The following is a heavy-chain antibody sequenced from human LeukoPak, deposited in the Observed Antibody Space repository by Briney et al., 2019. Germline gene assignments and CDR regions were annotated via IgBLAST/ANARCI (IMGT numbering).Heavy chain of an antibody. V-gene: IGHV3-30*18. Sequence: GSSLRLSCEASGFSFSSHGMHWVRQAPGKGLEWLAPMSNDGDNKDYADSVKGRFTISRDNSKNTLYLQMNSLTTEDTALYYCAKDPSSGWYRWSMDVWGQGTTVTVSS. CDR2: MSNDGDNK. D-gene: IGHD6-19*01. J-gene: IGHJ6*02. CDR1: GFSFSSHG. CDR3: AKDPSSGWYRWSMDV.